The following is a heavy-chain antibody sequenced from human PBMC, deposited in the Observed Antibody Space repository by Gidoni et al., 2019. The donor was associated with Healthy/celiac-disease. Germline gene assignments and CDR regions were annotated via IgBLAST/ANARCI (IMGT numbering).Heavy chain of an antibody. CDR1: GGSFSGYY. Sequence: QVQLQQWGAGLLKPSETLSLTCAVYGGSFSGYYWSWIRQPPGKGLEWIGEINHSSSTNYNPTRKSRLTKTVNTSKNQYSLKLSSVTAAEKAVYCCAREGRWVRGVKRYFQHWGQGTLVTVSS. CDR2: INHSSST. J-gene: IGHJ1*01. D-gene: IGHD3-10*01. V-gene: IGHV4-34*01. CDR3: AREGRWVRGVKRYFQH.